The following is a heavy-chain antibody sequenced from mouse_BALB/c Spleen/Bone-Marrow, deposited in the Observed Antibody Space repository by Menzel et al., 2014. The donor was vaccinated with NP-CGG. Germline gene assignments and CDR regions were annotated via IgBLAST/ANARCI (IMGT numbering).Heavy chain of an antibody. V-gene: IGHV1-39*01. CDR3: ARSWVNYFDY. J-gene: IGHJ2*01. CDR1: GYSFTGYN. CDR2: IDPYSGGT. D-gene: IGHD2-1*01. Sequence: VQLKESGPELAKPGASGKIFCKASGYSFTGYNMNWVKQSNGKSLEWIGNIDPYSGGTSYNQKFKGKATLTVDKSSSTAYMQLKSLTSEDSAVYYCARSWVNYFDYWGQGTTLTVSS.